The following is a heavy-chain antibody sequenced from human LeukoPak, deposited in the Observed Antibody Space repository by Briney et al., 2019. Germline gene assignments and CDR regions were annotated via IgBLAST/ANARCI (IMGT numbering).Heavy chain of an antibody. CDR1: GGSFSGYY. Sequence: SETLSLTCAVYGGSFSGYYWSWIRQPPGKGLEWIGEINHSGSTNYNPSLKSRVTISVDTSKNQFSLKLSSVTAADTAVYYCARGPPGTILTGYYLNYWGQGTLVTVSS. D-gene: IGHD3-9*01. J-gene: IGHJ4*02. CDR2: INHSGST. V-gene: IGHV4-34*01. CDR3: ARGPPGTILTGYYLNY.